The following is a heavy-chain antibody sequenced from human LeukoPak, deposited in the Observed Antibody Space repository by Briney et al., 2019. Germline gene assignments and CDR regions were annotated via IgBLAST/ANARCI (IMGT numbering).Heavy chain of an antibody. CDR1: GFTFSSYA. CDR2: ISGSGGST. J-gene: IGHJ5*02. Sequence: GGSLRLSCAASGFTFSSYAMSWVRQAPGKGLEWVSAISGSGGSTYYADSVKGRFTISRDNSKNTLYLQMNSLRAEDTAVYYCARDPLVVVPAAHNWFDPWGQGTLVTVSS. CDR3: ARDPLVVVPAAHNWFDP. D-gene: IGHD2-2*01. V-gene: IGHV3-23*01.